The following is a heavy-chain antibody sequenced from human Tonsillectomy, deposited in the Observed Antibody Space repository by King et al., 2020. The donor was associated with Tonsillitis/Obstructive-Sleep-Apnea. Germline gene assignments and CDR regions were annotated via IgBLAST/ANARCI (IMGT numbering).Heavy chain of an antibody. V-gene: IGHV3-9*01. D-gene: IGHD6-13*01. J-gene: IGHJ6*02. Sequence: VQLVESGGGLVQPGRYLRLSCAASGFTFDDYAMHWVRQAPGKGLEWVSGINWNSGSRAYADSVKGRFTISRDNAKNSLYLQMNSLRAEDTALYYCARDRSSSWYSTNYYGMDVWGQGTTVTVSS. CDR1: GFTFDDYA. CDR3: ARDRSSSWYSTNYYGMDV. CDR2: INWNSGSR.